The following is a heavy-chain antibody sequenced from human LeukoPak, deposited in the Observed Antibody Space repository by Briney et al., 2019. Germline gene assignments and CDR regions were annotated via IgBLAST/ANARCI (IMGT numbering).Heavy chain of an antibody. Sequence: SMTLSCAPSVFIFTIYSMHCVRQPPGKWLEWEAVILYNVTNKYYTDSVKDRFTIPTDNSKHPLYLQMNSLRAEDTAVYYCARDGGAPYYYGSSAYQSYGMDVWGQGTKVTVSS. CDR3: ARDGGAPYYYGSSAYQSYGMDV. J-gene: IGHJ6*02. V-gene: IGHV3-30*10. CDR1: VFIFTIYS. CDR2: ILYNVTNK. D-gene: IGHD3-22*01.